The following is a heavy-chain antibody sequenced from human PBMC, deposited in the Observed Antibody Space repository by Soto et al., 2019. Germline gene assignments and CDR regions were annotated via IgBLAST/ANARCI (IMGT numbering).Heavy chain of an antibody. CDR2: FDPEDGET. CDR1: GYTLTELS. Sequence: ASVKVSCKVSGYTLTELSMHWVRQAPGKGLEWMGGFDPEDGETIYAQKFQGRVTMTEDTSTDTAYMELSSLRSEDTAVYYCATGGLRITIFGVVMDDAFDIWGQGTMVTVSS. J-gene: IGHJ3*02. V-gene: IGHV1-24*01. D-gene: IGHD3-3*01. CDR3: ATGGLRITIFGVVMDDAFDI.